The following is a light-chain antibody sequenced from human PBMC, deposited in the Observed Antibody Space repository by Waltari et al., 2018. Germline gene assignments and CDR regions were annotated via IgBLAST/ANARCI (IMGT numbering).Light chain of an antibody. CDR3: SSYSSSSTRV. V-gene: IGLV2-14*03. CDR2: AVS. J-gene: IGLJ1*01. CDR1: SSDVGGYNS. Sequence: SALTQPASVSGSPGQSITTPCTGTSSDVGGYNSVSWYRQHPGKAPQLMIYAVSNRPSGVSNRFSGSKSGNTASLTISGLQAEDEADYYCSSYSSSSTRVFGTGTKVTVL.